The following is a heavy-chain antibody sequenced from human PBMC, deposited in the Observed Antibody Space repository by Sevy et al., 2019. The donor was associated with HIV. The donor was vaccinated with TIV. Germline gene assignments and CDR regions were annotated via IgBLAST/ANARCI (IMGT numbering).Heavy chain of an antibody. CDR1: GFTFSSYS. V-gene: IGHV3-48*02. Sequence: GGSLRLSCAASGFTFSSYSMNWVRQAPGKGLEWVSYISSSSSTIYYADSVKGRFTISRDNAKNSLYLQMNSLRDEDTAVYYCARDLSSGGYSYGSFDYWGQGTLVTVSS. CDR2: ISSSSSTI. CDR3: ARDLSSGGYSYGSFDY. D-gene: IGHD5-18*01. J-gene: IGHJ4*02.